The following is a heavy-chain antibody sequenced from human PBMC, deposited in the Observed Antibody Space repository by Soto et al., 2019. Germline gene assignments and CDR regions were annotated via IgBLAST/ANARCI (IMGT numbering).Heavy chain of an antibody. V-gene: IGHV4-4*02. CDR2: IYHSGSI. Sequence: SETLSLTCAVSGGSISTSNWWGWVRQPPGKGLEWIGEIYHSGSINYSPSFTSRVTLSVDKSKNQFSLLLFSVTAADTALYYCVRVRQGRDTSGYYNFDYWGQGTLVTVSS. D-gene: IGHD3-22*01. J-gene: IGHJ4*02. CDR1: GGSISTSNW. CDR3: VRVRQGRDTSGYYNFDY.